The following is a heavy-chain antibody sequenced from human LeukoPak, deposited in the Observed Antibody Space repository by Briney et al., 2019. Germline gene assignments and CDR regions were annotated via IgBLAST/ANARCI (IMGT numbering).Heavy chain of an antibody. CDR1: GGSFSGYY. Sequence: SETLSPTCAVYGGSFSGYYWSWIRQPPGKGLEWIGEINHSGSTNYNPSLKSRVTISVDRSKNQFSLKLSSVTAADTAVYYCARGVVGVNYFDYWGQGTLVTVSS. CDR2: INHSGST. J-gene: IGHJ4*02. CDR3: ARGVVGVNYFDY. D-gene: IGHD1-26*01. V-gene: IGHV4-34*01.